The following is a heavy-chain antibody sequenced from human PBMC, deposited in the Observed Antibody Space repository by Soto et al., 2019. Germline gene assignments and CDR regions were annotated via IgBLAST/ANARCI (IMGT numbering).Heavy chain of an antibody. V-gene: IGHV3-21*01. CDR2: ISSSSSYI. CDR3: ARDVVPGASPLNYYYGMDA. D-gene: IGHD2-2*01. J-gene: IGHJ6*02. CDR1: GFTFSSYS. Sequence: GGSLRLSCAASGFTFSSYSMNWVRQAPGKGLEWVSAISSSSSYIYYADSVKGRFTISRDNAKNSLYLQMNSLRAEDTAVYYCARDVVPGASPLNYYYGMDAWGQGTTVTVSS.